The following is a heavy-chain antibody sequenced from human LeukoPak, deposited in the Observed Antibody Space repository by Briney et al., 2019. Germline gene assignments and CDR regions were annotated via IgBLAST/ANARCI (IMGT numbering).Heavy chain of an antibody. J-gene: IGHJ4*02. CDR2: VYHSGST. CDR3: AREGRGYCSSTSCYLTGTFDY. V-gene: IGHV4-30-2*01. CDR1: GGSISSGGYY. D-gene: IGHD2-2*01. Sequence: SQTLSLTCTVSGGSISSGGYYWSWNRQPPGKGLEGIGYVYHSGSTYYNPSLKSRVTISVDRSKNQFSLKLSSVTAADTAVYYCAREGRGYCSSTSCYLTGTFDYWGQGTLVTVSS.